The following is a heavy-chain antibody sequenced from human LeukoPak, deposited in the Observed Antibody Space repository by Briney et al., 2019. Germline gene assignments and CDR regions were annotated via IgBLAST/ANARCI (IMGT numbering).Heavy chain of an antibody. V-gene: IGHV1-2*02. CDR3: VRDRAPVGALDGFDS. J-gene: IGHJ4*02. CDR1: GYTFTGYY. CDR2: INPTSGGT. Sequence: GASVKVSCKASGYTFTGYYMHWVRQAPGQGLEWIGWINPTSGGTNYAQKFQGRLTMTRDTSISTAYMELSRLRSDDTAVYYCVRDRAPVGALDGFDSWGQGTLVTVSS. D-gene: IGHD1-26*01.